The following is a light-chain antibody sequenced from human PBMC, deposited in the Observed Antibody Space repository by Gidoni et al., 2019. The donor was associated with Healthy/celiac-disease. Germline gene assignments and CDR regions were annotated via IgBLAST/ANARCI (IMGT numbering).Light chain of an antibody. CDR3: QQYNSYSYT. J-gene: IGKJ2*01. V-gene: IGKV1-5*03. CDR2: KAS. CDR1: QSISSW. Sequence: DIQMTQSPSPLSASVGDRVTITCRASQSISSWLAWYQPKPGKAPKLLIYKASSLESGVPSRFSGSGSGTEFTLTISSLQPDDFATYYCQQYNSYSYTFXQXTKLEIK.